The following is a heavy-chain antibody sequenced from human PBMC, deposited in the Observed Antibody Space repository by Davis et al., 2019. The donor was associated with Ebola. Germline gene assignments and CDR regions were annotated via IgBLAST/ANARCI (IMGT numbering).Heavy chain of an antibody. J-gene: IGHJ3*02. V-gene: IGHV4-39*07. Sequence: PSETLSLTCTVSGGSISSSSYYWGWIRQPPGKGLEWIGSIYYSGSTYYNPSLKSRVTISVDTSKNQFSLKLSSVTAADTAVYYCARHFVGASIYWGYLRDAFDIWGQGTMVTVSS. CDR2: IYYSGST. CDR1: GGSISSSSYY. D-gene: IGHD1-26*01. CDR3: ARHFVGASIYWGYLRDAFDI.